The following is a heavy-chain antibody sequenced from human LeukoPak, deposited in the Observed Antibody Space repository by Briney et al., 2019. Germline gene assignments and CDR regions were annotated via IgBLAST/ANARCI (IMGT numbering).Heavy chain of an antibody. D-gene: IGHD5-12*01. CDR1: GVTFSSYA. Sequence: PGRSLRLSCAASGVTFSSYAMHWVRQAPGKGLGWVAVISYDGSNKYYADSVKGRFTIARDNSTNKLYLQMNSLRAEDTAVYYCARQWGRIVATIPDWGQGTLVTVSS. J-gene: IGHJ4*02. CDR3: ARQWGRIVATIPD. CDR2: ISYDGSNK. V-gene: IGHV3-30-3*01.